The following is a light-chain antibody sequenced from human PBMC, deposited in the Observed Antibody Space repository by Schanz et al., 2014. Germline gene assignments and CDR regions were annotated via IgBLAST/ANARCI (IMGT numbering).Light chain of an antibody. CDR3: QQYGGSPRT. J-gene: IGKJ1*01. CDR1: QSVTSAY. V-gene: IGKV3-20*01. CDR2: GAS. Sequence: EIVLTQSPGTLSLSPGERVTLSCRASQSVTSAYLAWYQQRPGQGPRLLIYGASIRATGIPDRFSGSGSGTDFTLTISRLEPEDFAVYYCQQYGGSPRTFGQGAKVEIK.